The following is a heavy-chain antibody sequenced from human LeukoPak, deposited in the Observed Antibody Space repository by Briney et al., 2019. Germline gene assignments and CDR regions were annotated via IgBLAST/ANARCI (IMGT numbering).Heavy chain of an antibody. CDR1: GGTFSSYA. CDR2: IIPIFGTA. V-gene: IGHV1-69*05. Sequence: SVKVSCKASGGTFSSYAISWVRQAPGQGLEWMGGIIPIFGTANYAQKFQGGVTITTDESTSTAYMELSSLRSEDTAVYYCARGKARYWYFDLWGRGTLVTVSS. J-gene: IGHJ2*01. CDR3: ARGKARYWYFDL.